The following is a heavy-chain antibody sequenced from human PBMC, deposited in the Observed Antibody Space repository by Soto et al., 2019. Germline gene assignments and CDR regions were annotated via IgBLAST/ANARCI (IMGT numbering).Heavy chain of an antibody. CDR2: ISGSGDST. CDR1: GFTFSSYA. Sequence: XESLRLSCAASGFTFSSYAMSWVRQAPGKGLEWVSAISGSGDSTYYADSVKGRFTISRDNSKNTLNLQMNSLRAEDTAVYYCAKARYYYYGMDVWGQGTTVTVSS. CDR3: AKARYYYYGMDV. V-gene: IGHV3-23*01. D-gene: IGHD6-6*01. J-gene: IGHJ6*02.